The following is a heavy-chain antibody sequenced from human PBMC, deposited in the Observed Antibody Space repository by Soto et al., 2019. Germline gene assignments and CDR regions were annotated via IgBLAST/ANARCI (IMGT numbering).Heavy chain of an antibody. Sequence: QVQLVQSGAEVRQPASSVKVSCKTSGGTFSSYAISWVRQAPGQGLEWMGGIVPIVGTTTYAQKFQGRATITADEGTSTAYMQLSRLRSDDTAVYYCVRVVAIPGYPDHWGQGTLVTVSS. V-gene: IGHV1-69*12. CDR1: GGTFSSYA. J-gene: IGHJ4*02. CDR2: IVPIVGTT. CDR3: VRVVAIPGYPDH. D-gene: IGHD5-12*01.